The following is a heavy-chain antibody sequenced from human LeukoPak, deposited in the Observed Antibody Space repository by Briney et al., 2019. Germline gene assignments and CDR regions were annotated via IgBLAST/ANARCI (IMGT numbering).Heavy chain of an antibody. J-gene: IGHJ4*02. CDR3: ARDGSALRAYRFGQQDY. Sequence: GGSLRLSCAASGFTFDDYAMHWVRQAPGKGLEWVSLISGDGGSTYYADSVKGRFTISRDNSKNSLYLQMNSLRAEDTAVYYCARDGSALRAYRFGQQDYWGQGTLVTVSS. V-gene: IGHV3-43*02. CDR2: ISGDGGST. CDR1: GFTFDDYA. D-gene: IGHD3-16*01.